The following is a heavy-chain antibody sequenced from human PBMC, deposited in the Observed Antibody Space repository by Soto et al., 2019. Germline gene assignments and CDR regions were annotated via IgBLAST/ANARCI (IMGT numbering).Heavy chain of an antibody. CDR2: IYHSGST. J-gene: IGHJ6*02. CDR3: AREGAVAGYYYGMDV. CDR1: GGSISSSNL. V-gene: IGHV4-4*02. D-gene: IGHD6-19*01. Sequence: SETLSLTCAVSGGSISSSNLWSWVRQPPGKGLEWIGEIYHSGSTNYNPSLKSRVTISVDKSKNQFSLKLSSVTAADTAVYYCAREGAVAGYYYGMDVWGQGTTVTVSS.